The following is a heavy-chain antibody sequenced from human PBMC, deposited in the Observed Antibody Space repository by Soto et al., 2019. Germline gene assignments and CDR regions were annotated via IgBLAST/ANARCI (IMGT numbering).Heavy chain of an antibody. CDR3: ARPSYGDYAGTVDY. D-gene: IGHD4-17*01. J-gene: IGHJ4*02. CDR2: IYHSGST. CDR1: GGSISSGGYS. Sequence: SETLSLTCAVSGGSISSGGYSWSWIRQPPGKGLEWIGYIYHSGSTYYNPSLKSRVTISVDRSKNQFSLKLSSVTAADTAVYYCARPSYGDYAGTVDYWGQGTLVTVSS. V-gene: IGHV4-30-2*01.